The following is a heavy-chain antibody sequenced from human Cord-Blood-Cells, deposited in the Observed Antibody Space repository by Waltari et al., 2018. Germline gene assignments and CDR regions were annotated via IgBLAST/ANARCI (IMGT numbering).Heavy chain of an antibody. CDR1: GFTFSSDN. Sequence: EVQLVESGGGLVKTGGSLRLSCAESGFTFSSDNMNWVRQATGKGLEWVSSISSSSSYIYYADSVKGRFTISRDNAKNSLYLQMNSLRAEDTAVYYCVRDRDSSSWFDYWGQGTLVTVSS. D-gene: IGHD6-13*01. CDR2: ISSSSSYI. J-gene: IGHJ4*02. CDR3: VRDRDSSSWFDY. V-gene: IGHV3-21*01.